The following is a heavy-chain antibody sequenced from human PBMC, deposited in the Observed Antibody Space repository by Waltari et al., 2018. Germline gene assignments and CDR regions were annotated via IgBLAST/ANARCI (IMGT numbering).Heavy chain of an antibody. CDR2: INPNSGGT. Sequence: QVQLVQSGAEVKKPGASVKVSCKASGYTFTGYYMHRVRQAPGQGLEWMGWINPNSGGTNYAQRFQGGVTMTRDTSIRTAYMELGRLRSDDTAVYYCARDPLTGVRYFDLWGRGTLVTVSS. V-gene: IGHV1-2*02. J-gene: IGHJ2*01. D-gene: IGHD7-27*01. CDR1: GYTFTGYY. CDR3: ARDPLTGVRYFDL.